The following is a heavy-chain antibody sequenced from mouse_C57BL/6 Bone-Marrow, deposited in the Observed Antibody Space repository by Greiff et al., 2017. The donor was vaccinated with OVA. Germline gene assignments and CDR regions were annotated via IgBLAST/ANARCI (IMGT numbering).Heavy chain of an antibody. J-gene: IGHJ4*01. Sequence: QVQLQQPGAELVKPGASVKLSCKASGYTFTSYWMQWVKQRPGQGLERIGEIDPSDSYTNYNQKLKGKATVTVDTSSSTAYMQLSSRTSEDSAVYDCARDDFTSTYYYAMDYWGQGTSVTVSS. D-gene: IGHD2-4*01. CDR1: GYTFTSYW. V-gene: IGHV1-50*01. CDR3: ARDDFTSTYYYAMDY. CDR2: IDPSDSYT.